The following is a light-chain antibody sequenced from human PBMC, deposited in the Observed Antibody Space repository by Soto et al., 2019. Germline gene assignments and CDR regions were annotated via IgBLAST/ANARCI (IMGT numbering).Light chain of an antibody. Sequence: EIVLTQSPGTLSLSPGERATLSCRASQSVSSSYLAWYQQKPGQAPRLLIYGASSRATGIPDRFSGSGSGTDFTLTISRLEPKDLAVYYCQQYGSSRFTFGPGTKVDIK. V-gene: IGKV3-20*01. CDR1: QSVSSSY. CDR2: GAS. J-gene: IGKJ3*01. CDR3: QQYGSSRFT.